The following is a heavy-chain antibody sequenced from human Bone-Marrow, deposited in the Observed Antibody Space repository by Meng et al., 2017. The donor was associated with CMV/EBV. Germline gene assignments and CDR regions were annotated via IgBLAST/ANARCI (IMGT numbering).Heavy chain of an antibody. CDR2: IYYSGST. Sequence: SETLSLTCTVSGGSISSSSYYWGWIRQPPGKGLEWIGSIYYSGSTYYNPSLKSRVTISVDTSKNQFSLKLSSVTAADTAVYYCARHVDLAAHFDYWGQGTRVTVSS. D-gene: IGHD6-13*01. CDR1: GGSISSSSYY. J-gene: IGHJ4*02. CDR3: ARHVDLAAHFDY. V-gene: IGHV4-39*01.